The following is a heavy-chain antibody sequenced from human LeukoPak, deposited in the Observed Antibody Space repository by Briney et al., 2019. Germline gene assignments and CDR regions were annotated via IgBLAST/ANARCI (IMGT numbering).Heavy chain of an antibody. V-gene: IGHV4-59*08. CDR2: IYYSGST. J-gene: IGHJ6*02. CDR1: GGSISSYY. CDR3: ARLCSGLTSYYYYGMDV. D-gene: IGHD3-10*02. Sequence: SETLSLTCTVSGGSISSYYWSWIRQPPGKGLEWIGYIYYSGSTNYNPSLKSRVTISVDTSKNQFSLELSSVTAADTAVYYCARLCSGLTSYYYYGMDVWGQGTTVTVSS.